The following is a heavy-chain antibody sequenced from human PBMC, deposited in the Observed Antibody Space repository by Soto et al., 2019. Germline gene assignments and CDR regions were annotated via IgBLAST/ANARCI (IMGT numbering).Heavy chain of an antibody. CDR1: GGTSSFA. D-gene: IGHD3-22*01. V-gene: IGHV1-69*06. J-gene: IGHJ4*02. CDR2: IIPVFGTT. Sequence: QVQLVQSGAEVKKPGSSMKVSCRASGGTSSFAINWVRQAPGQGLEWMGGIIPVFGTTKYAQKFLGRITITADKSSYTAYMELSSLRSEDTAVYYCASKNYYDSSGYPYYFDYWGQGTLVTVSS. CDR3: ASKNYYDSSGYPYYFDY.